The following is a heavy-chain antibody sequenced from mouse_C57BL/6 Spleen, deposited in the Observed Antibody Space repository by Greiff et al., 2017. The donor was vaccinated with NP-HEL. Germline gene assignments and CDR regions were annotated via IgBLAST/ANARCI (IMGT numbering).Heavy chain of an antibody. CDR2: INPGSGGT. D-gene: IGHD2-4*01. CDR1: GYAFTNYL. CDR3: ARYYDYDYYAMDY. J-gene: IGHJ4*01. V-gene: IGHV1-54*01. Sequence: QVQLQQSGAELVRPGTSVKVSCKASGYAFTNYLIEWVKQRPGQGLEWIGVINPGSGGTNYNEKFKGKATLTADKSSITAYMQLSSLTSEDSAVYFCARYYDYDYYAMDYWGQGTSVTVSS.